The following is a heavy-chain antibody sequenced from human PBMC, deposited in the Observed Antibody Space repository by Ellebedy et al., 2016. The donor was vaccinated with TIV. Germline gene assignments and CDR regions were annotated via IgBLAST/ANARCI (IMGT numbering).Heavy chain of an antibody. CDR2: IHYNGNT. D-gene: IGHD5-18*01. CDR1: GGSLSSSSFY. CDR3: ARGYSYGYCFDY. Sequence: MPSETLSLTCTVSGGSLSSSSFYWGWIRQPPGKGLEWIGTIHYNGNTYYNPSLKSRITISVDTAKNQFSLKLSSVTAADTAVYYCARGYSYGYCFDYWGQGTLVTVSS. J-gene: IGHJ4*02. V-gene: IGHV4-39*01.